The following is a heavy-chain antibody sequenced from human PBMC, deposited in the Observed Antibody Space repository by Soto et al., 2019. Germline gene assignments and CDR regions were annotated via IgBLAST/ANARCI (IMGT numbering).Heavy chain of an antibody. D-gene: IGHD2-15*01. CDR1: GFTFSSYG. CDR2: ISYDGSNK. V-gene: IGHV3-30*18. J-gene: IGHJ6*03. Sequence: QVQLVESGGGVVQPGRSLRLSCAASGFTFSSYGMHWVRQAPGKGLEWVAGISYDGSNKYYADSVKGRFTISRDNSKNTLYLQMNILRAEDTAAYYCAKDRYYCSGGSCYSYYYYYYMDVWGKGTTVTVSS. CDR3: AKDRYYCSGGSCYSYYYYYYMDV.